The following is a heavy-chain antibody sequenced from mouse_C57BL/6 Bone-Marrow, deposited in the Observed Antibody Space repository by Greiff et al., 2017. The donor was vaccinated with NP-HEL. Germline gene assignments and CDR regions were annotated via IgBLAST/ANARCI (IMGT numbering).Heavy chain of an antibody. CDR2: IRSKSNNYAT. CDR3: VIVTRWYFDV. CDR1: GFSFNTYA. D-gene: IGHD2-5*01. Sequence: EVQGVESGGGLVQPKGSLKLSCAASGFSFNTYAMNWVRQAPGKGLEWVARIRSKSNNYATYYADSVKDRFTISRDDSESMLYLQMNNLKTEDTAMYYCVIVTRWYFDVWGTGTTVTVSS. J-gene: IGHJ1*03. V-gene: IGHV10-1*01.